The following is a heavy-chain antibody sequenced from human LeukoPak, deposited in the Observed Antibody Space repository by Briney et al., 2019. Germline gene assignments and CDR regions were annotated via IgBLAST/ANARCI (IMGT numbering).Heavy chain of an antibody. CDR1: DGSISGYY. CDR3: ARETYGHDY. J-gene: IGHJ4*02. CDR2: IYYSGST. D-gene: IGHD3-10*01. Sequence: SETLSLTCTVSDGSISGYYWSWIRQSPGRGLECIGDIYYSGSTNYNPSLKSRVTISVDTSKNQFSLNLSSVTAADTAVYYCARETYGHDYWGQGTLVTVSS. V-gene: IGHV4-59*01.